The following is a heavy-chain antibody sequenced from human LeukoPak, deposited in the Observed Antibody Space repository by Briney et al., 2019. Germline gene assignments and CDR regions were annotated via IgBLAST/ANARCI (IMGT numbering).Heavy chain of an antibody. J-gene: IGHJ1*01. CDR3: ARAPRSSSWGNTEYFQH. CDR2: MSISTSTFI. D-gene: IGHD6-13*01. V-gene: IGHV3-21*01. Sequence: GGSLRLSCVASGFSFSRYSMNWVRQAPGKGLEWVSSMSISTSTFIYYADSVKGRFTISRDNAKNTLYLQMNSLRAEDTAVYYCARAPRSSSWGNTEYFQHWGQGTLVTVSS. CDR1: GFSFSRYS.